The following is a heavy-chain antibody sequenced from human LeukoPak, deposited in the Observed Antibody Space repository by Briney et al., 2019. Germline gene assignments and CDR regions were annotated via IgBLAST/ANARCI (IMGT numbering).Heavy chain of an antibody. CDR3: ARGSNYHGSGSTAYYYYYGMDV. CDR2: MNPNSGNT. J-gene: IGHJ6*02. D-gene: IGHD3-10*01. Sequence: ASVKVSCKASGYTFTSYDINWVRQATGQGLEWMGWMNPNSGNTGYAQKFQGRVTMTRNTSISTAYMELSSLGSEDTAVYYCARGSNYHGSGSTAYYYYYGMDVRGQGTTVTVSS. CDR1: GYTFTSYD. V-gene: IGHV1-8*01.